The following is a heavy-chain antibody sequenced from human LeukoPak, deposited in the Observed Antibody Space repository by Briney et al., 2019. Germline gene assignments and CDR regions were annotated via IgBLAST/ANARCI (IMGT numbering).Heavy chain of an antibody. CDR3: ARRSYGDYFDY. CDR2: IRYSGSA. J-gene: IGHJ4*02. V-gene: IGHV4-59*08. D-gene: IGHD4-17*01. CDR1: GDSISTYY. Sequence: SETLSLTCTVSGDSISTYYWSWIRQPPGKGLEWIGYIRYSGSANYNPSLRSRVTISIDTSKNQFSLKLSSVTAADTAVYYCARRSYGDYFDYWGQGTLVTVSS.